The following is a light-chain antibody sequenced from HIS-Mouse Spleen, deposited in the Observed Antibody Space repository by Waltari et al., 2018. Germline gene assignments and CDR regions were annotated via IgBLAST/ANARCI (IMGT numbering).Light chain of an antibody. V-gene: IGLV3-10*01. CDR3: YSTDSSGNHRV. J-gene: IGLJ2*01. CDR2: EDS. CDR1: ALPKKY. Sequence: SYELTQPPSVSVSPGQTARITCAGAALPKKYAYWYQQKAGQAPVLVNYEDSKQPSGIPERFSGSSSGTMATLTISGAQVEDEADYYCYSTDSSGNHRVFGGGTKLTVL.